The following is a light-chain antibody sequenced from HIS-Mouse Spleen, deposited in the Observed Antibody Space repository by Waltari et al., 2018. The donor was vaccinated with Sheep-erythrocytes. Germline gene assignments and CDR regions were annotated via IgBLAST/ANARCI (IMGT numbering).Light chain of an antibody. J-gene: IGLJ3*02. CDR1: SRHVGSYPL. V-gene: IGLV2-23*01. Sequence: QSALTQPASVSGSPGQPITIPCTATSRHVGSYPLVSWYQQHPGKAPKLMIYEGSKRPSGVSNRFSGSKSGNTASLTISGLQAEDEADYYCCSYAGSSTPWVFGGGTKLTVL. CDR3: CSYAGSSTPWV. CDR2: EGS.